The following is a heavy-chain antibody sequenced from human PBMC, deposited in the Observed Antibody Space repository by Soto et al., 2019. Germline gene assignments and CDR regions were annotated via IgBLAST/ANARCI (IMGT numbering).Heavy chain of an antibody. CDR3: ARVGRITIFGVVTPDYFDY. Sequence: PSETLSLTCTVSGGSISSGDYYWSWIRQPPGKGLGWIGYIYYSGSTYYNPSLKSRVTISVDTSKNQFSLKLSSVTAADTAVYYCARVGRITIFGVVTPDYFDYWGQGTLVTVSS. CDR1: GGSISSGDYY. D-gene: IGHD3-3*01. CDR2: IYYSGST. J-gene: IGHJ4*02. V-gene: IGHV4-30-4*01.